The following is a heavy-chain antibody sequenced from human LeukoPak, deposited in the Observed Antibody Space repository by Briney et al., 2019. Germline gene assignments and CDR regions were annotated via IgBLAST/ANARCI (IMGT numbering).Heavy chain of an antibody. Sequence: GGSLRLSCAASGFSFSSYGMHWVRQAPGKGLEWVAVISYDGDNKYYADSVNGRFTISRDNSKNTLSLQMDSLRAEDTAVYYCAKDIRVWGSYRYPCLDYWGQGALVTVSS. J-gene: IGHJ4*02. CDR3: AKDIRVWGSYRYPCLDY. CDR2: ISYDGDNK. V-gene: IGHV3-30*18. D-gene: IGHD3-16*02. CDR1: GFSFSSYG.